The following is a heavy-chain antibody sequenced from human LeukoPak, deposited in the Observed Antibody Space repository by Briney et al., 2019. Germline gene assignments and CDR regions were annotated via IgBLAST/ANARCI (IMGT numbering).Heavy chain of an antibody. CDR3: ATGYCGGDCSYYSDY. J-gene: IGHJ4*02. CDR1: GFTVSSNY. V-gene: IGHV3-66*01. CDR2: IYSGGST. Sequence: GGSLRLSCAASGFTVSSNYMGWVRQAPGKGLEWVSVIYSGGSTYYADSVKGRFTISRDNSKNTLYLQMNSLRAEDTAVYYCATGYCGGDCSYYSDYWGQGTLVTVSS. D-gene: IGHD2-21*02.